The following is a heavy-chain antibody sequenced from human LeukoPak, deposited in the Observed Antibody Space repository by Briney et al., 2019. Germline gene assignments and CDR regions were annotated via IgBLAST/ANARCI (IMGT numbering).Heavy chain of an antibody. V-gene: IGHV3-30*02. D-gene: IGHD3-10*01. Sequence: GGSLRLSCAASGFTFSSYGMHWVRQAPGKGLEWVAFIRYDGNNKYYADSVKGRFTVSRDNSKNTLYLQMNSLRAEDAAVYYCARDLVYGSGSYGDWGQGTLVTVSS. CDR2: IRYDGNNK. J-gene: IGHJ4*02. CDR3: ARDLVYGSGSYGD. CDR1: GFTFSSYG.